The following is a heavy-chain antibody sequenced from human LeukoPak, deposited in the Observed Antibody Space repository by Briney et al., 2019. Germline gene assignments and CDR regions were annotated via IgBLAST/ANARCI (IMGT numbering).Heavy chain of an antibody. Sequence: GGSLRLSCAASGFTFSTYGMHWVRQAPGKGLEWVAVISYDGSNKYYADSVRGRFTISRDNSKKTLYLQMSSLRAEDTAVYYCAGSSGWARYFDYWGQGTLVTVSS. V-gene: IGHV3-30*03. J-gene: IGHJ4*02. CDR3: AGSSGWARYFDY. CDR1: GFTFSTYG. CDR2: ISYDGSNK. D-gene: IGHD6-19*01.